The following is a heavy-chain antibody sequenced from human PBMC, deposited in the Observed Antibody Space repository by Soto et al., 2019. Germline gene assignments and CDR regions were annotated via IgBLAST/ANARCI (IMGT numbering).Heavy chain of an antibody. V-gene: IGHV3-48*01. J-gene: IGHJ6*02. Sequence: EVQLVESGGGLVQPGGSLRLSCAASGFTLSTYSMNWVRQAPGKGLEWVSDISSSGTTYYSDSVKGRFTISRDNAKNSLYLEIKNVRAEYTAVYFCARERPYGSGHDAMDVWGQGTTVTVSS. CDR2: ISSSGTT. CDR1: GFTLSTYS. D-gene: IGHD3-10*01. CDR3: ARERPYGSGHDAMDV.